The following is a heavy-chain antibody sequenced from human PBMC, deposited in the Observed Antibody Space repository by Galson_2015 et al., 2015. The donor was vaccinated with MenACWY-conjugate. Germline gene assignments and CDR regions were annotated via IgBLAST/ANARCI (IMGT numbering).Heavy chain of an antibody. Sequence: SVKVSCKAAGYIFTNFGITWVRQAPGQGLEWMGWISTYNGNANYAPKVRDRVMMTTDTSTNTVHMELKRLTSNDTAVYLCARDSIGRHEGSSWFGLDWRQGTPVTVSS. V-gene: IGHV1-18*01. CDR3: ARDSIGRHEGSSWFGLD. CDR2: ISTYNGNA. D-gene: IGHD6-13*01. J-gene: IGHJ4*02. CDR1: GYIFTNFG.